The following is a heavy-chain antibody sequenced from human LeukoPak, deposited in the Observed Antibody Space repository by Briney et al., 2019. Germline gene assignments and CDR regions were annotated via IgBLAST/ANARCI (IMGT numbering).Heavy chain of an antibody. Sequence: GASVKVSCKASGYTFTTYSISWVRQAPGQGLEWMGWISAYNGKTNFAQKFQGRITMTTDTSTSTAYIELRSLRSDDTAVYYCARDGVWGNSFTDYWGQGTLVTVPS. CDR2: ISAYNGKT. V-gene: IGHV1-18*01. D-gene: IGHD3-16*01. CDR3: ARDGVWGNSFTDY. J-gene: IGHJ4*02. CDR1: GYTFTTYS.